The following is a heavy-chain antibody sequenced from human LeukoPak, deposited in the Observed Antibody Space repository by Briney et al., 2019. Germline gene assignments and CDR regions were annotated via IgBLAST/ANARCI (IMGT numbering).Heavy chain of an antibody. CDR1: GGTFSSYA. CDR3: ARGLGCTITSCYTVPS. CDR2: IIPMFGTA. J-gene: IGHJ5*02. D-gene: IGHD2-2*02. V-gene: IGHV1-69*13. Sequence: SVKVSCKASGGTFSSYAISWVRQAPGQGLVWMGGIIPMFGTANYAQKFQGRVTITADESTSTAYMELSSLRSEDTAVYYCARGLGCTITSCYTVPSWGQGTLVTVSS.